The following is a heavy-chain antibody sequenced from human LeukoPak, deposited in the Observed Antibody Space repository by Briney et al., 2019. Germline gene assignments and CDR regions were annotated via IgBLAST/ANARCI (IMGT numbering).Heavy chain of an antibody. V-gene: IGHV1-24*01. D-gene: IGHD3-3*01. CDR3: ARVKFWSGYELFDY. Sequence: ASVKVSCKVSGYTLTELSMHWVRQAPGKGLEWMGGFDPEDGETIYAQKFQGRVTITRDTSASTAYMELSSLRSEDTAVYYCARVKFWSGYELFDYWGQGTLVTVSS. CDR1: GYTLTELS. CDR2: FDPEDGET. J-gene: IGHJ4*02.